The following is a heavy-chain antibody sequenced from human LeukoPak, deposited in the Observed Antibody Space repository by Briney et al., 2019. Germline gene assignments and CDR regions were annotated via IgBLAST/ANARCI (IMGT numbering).Heavy chain of an antibody. CDR1: GYTFTSNY. Sequence: ASVKVSCKASGYTFTSNYIHWVRQAPGQGLEWMGMIYPRDGSTSYAQKFQGRVTMTRDTSTSTVYMELSSLRSEDTAVYYCARETNDWNFDYWGQGTLVTVSS. CDR2: IYPRDGST. J-gene: IGHJ4*02. D-gene: IGHD1-1*01. CDR3: ARETNDWNFDY. V-gene: IGHV1-46*01.